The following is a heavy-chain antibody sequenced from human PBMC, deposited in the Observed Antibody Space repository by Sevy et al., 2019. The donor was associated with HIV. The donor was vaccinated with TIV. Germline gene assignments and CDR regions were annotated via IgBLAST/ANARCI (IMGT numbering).Heavy chain of an antibody. J-gene: IGHJ4*02. CDR3: AGGIGDYVFDY. D-gene: IGHD4-17*01. V-gene: IGHV4-4*07. CDR1: GDSINNYY. CDR2: IYVSGSP. Sequence: SETLSLTCSVSGDSINNYYWNWIRLSAGKGLGWVGRIYVSGSPNYSPSLQSRVTMSVDTSKNQLSLRLTSVTAADTAIYYCAGGIGDYVFDYWGQGTLVTVSS.